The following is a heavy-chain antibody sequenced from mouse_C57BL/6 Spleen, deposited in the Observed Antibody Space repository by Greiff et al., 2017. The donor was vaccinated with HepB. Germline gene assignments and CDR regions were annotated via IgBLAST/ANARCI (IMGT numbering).Heavy chain of an antibody. D-gene: IGHD2-4*01. Sequence: EVQLQQSGAVLARPGASVKMSCKTSGYTFTSYWMHWVKQRPGQGLEWIGAIYPGNSDTSYNQKFKGKAKLTAVTSASTAYMELSSLTNEDSAVYYCTKNYDYSWFAYWGQGTLVTVSA. J-gene: IGHJ3*01. V-gene: IGHV1-5*01. CDR3: TKNYDYSWFAY. CDR1: GYTFTSYW. CDR2: IYPGNSDT.